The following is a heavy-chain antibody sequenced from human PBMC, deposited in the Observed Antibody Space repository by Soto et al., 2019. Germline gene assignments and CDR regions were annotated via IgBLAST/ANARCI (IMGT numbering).Heavy chain of an antibody. CDR2: MNPNSGNT. V-gene: IGHV1-8*01. CDR1: GYTFTSYD. Sequence: ASVKVSCKASGYTFTSYDINWVRQATGQGLEWMGWMNPNSGNTGYAQKFQGRVTMTRNTSISTAYMELSSLRSEDTAVYYCARVGLGSGDPYYYYYYMDVWGKGTRVTVSS. J-gene: IGHJ6*03. D-gene: IGHD3-10*01. CDR3: ARVGLGSGDPYYYYYYMDV.